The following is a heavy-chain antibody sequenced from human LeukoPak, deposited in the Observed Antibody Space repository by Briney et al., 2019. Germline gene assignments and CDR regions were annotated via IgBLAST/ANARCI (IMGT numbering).Heavy chain of an antibody. CDR1: GFTFRSYW. CDR2: ASSSGGST. Sequence: GGSLRLSCVGSGFTFRSYWMSWVRQAPGKGLEWVSVASSSGGSTYYADSVKGRFTISRDNSKNTLDLQMNSLRAEDTAVYYCVKDYSGGYYYFDYWGQGTLVTVSS. V-gene: IGHV3-23*01. J-gene: IGHJ4*02. CDR3: VKDYSGGYYYFDY. D-gene: IGHD3-22*01.